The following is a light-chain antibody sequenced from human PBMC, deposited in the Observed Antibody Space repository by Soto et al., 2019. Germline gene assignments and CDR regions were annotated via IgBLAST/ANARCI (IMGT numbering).Light chain of an antibody. Sequence: DIQLTQSPSFLSASVGDRVTITCRASQGISSYLGWFQQKPGKAPKLLIYAASTLQSGVPSRFSGSGSGTEFTLTISSLQTEDFATYYCQQLDSYPLTFGQGTRLEIK. CDR2: AAS. CDR3: QQLDSYPLT. J-gene: IGKJ5*01. V-gene: IGKV1-9*01. CDR1: QGISSY.